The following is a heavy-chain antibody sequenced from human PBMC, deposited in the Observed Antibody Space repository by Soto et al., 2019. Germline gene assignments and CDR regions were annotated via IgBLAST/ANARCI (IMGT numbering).Heavy chain of an antibody. D-gene: IGHD6-13*01. CDR1: GYTFTNYY. CDR3: ARGLAAGDY. J-gene: IGHJ4*02. CDR2: IKPSGGST. Sequence: QVQLVQSGAEVKNPGASVKVSCKASGYTFTNYYIHWVRQAPGQGLEWMAIIKPSGGSTNYAQKFQGRVTLARDTFTNTVYMELSSLRSEDTAIYYCARGLAAGDYWGQGTLVTVSS. V-gene: IGHV1-46*01.